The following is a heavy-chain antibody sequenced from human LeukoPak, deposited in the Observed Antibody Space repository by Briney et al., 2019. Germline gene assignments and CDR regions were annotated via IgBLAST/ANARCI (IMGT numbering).Heavy chain of an antibody. CDR2: ISAYNGNT. CDR1: GYTFTSYG. D-gene: IGHD3-10*01. Sequence: GASVKVSCKASGYTFTSYGISWVRQAPGQGLEWMGWISAYNGNTNYAQKLQGRVTMTTDTSTSTAYMELRSLRSDDTAVYYCARAGLWFGELLSQYYYYYGMDVWGKGTTVTVSS. CDR3: ARAGLWFGELLSQYYYYYGMDV. V-gene: IGHV1-18*04. J-gene: IGHJ6*04.